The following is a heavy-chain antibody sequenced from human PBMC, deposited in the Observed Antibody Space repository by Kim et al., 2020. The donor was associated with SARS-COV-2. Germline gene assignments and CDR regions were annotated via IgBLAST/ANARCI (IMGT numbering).Heavy chain of an antibody. CDR1: GGTFTNYA. D-gene: IGHD3-16*01. Sequence: SVKVSCKASGGTFTNYAINWVRQAPGQGLEWMGGIIPILGTTNNAQKFQGRVTITADESTSTAYMELSSRRSEDTAVDYCARGGIMITFGGAHLGAFDIWGQGTMVTVSS. CDR2: IIPILGTT. J-gene: IGHJ3*02. V-gene: IGHV1-69*13. CDR3: ARGGIMITFGGAHLGAFDI.